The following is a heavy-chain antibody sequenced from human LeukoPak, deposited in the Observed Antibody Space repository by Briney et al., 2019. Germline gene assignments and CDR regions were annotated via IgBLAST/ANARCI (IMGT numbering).Heavy chain of an antibody. Sequence: ASVKVSCKASGCTFTGYYMHWVRQAPGQGLEWMGWINPNSGGTNYAQKFQGRVTMTRDTSISTAYMELSRLRSDDTAVYYCASGYCTNGVCYKLDYWGQGTLVTVSS. V-gene: IGHV1-2*02. CDR2: INPNSGGT. CDR3: ASGYCTNGVCYKLDY. D-gene: IGHD2-8*01. CDR1: GCTFTGYY. J-gene: IGHJ4*02.